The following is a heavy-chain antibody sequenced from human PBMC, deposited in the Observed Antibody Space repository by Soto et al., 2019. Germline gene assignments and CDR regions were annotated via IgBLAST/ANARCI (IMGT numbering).Heavy chain of an antibody. J-gene: IGHJ4*02. CDR2: IYSGGST. Sequence: GGSLRLSCAASGVTVSSNYMSWVRQAPGKGLEWVSVIYSGGSTYYADSVKGRFTISRDNSKNTLYLQMNSLRAEDTAVYYCAKDRPVLLWTFDYWGRGTLVTVSS. CDR3: AKDRPVLLWTFDY. CDR1: GVTVSSNY. D-gene: IGHD3-10*01. V-gene: IGHV3-66*01.